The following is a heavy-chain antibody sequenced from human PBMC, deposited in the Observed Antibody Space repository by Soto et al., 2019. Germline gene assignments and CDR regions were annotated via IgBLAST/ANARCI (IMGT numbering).Heavy chain of an antibody. CDR3: VKRRCGGDCLQSYSSHSYYGLDV. V-gene: IGHV2-5*02. CDR1: GFSLSTIGVG. J-gene: IGHJ6*02. Sequence: QITLKESGPTLVKPTQTLTLTCTFSGFSLSTIGVGVGWIRQPPGKALEWLALIYWDDDKRYSPSLKSRLTVTKDTSKNQVVLTITNMDPVDTATYYCVKRRCGGDCLQSYSSHSYYGLDVWGQGTTVTVSS. D-gene: IGHD2-21*02. CDR2: IYWDDDK.